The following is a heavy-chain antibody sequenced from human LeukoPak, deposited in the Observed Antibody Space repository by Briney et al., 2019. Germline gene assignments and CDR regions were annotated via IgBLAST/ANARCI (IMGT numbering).Heavy chain of an antibody. CDR1: GFTLRSYN. J-gene: IGHJ4*02. D-gene: IGHD3-10*01. CDR3: AKREHMVRGPSDH. Sequence: PGGSLRLTCAASGFTLRSYNRNWVGQAPGKGLEWVSSISSSSSYIYYADSVKGRFTISRDNAKNSLYLQMNSLRAEDTAVYYCAKREHMVRGPSDHWRRGTLVTVSS. CDR2: ISSSSSYI. V-gene: IGHV3-21*01.